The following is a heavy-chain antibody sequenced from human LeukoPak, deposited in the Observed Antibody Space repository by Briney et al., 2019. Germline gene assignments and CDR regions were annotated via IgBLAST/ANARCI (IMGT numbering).Heavy chain of an antibody. Sequence: SETLSLTCSVSGVSISGHYWSWIRLPPGKGLEWIGYTSHSGNTRYSPSLNSRVTISLDTSKNQFSLTLNSVTAADTAVYYCARQPISGWDYGYWGQGTLVTVSS. J-gene: IGHJ4*02. CDR1: GVSISGHY. CDR2: TSHSGNT. CDR3: ARQPISGWDYGY. V-gene: IGHV4-59*08. D-gene: IGHD6-19*01.